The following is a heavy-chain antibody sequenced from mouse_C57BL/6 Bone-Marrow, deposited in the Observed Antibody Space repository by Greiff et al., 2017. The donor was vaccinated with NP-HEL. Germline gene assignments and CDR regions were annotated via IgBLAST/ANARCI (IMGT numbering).Heavy chain of an antibody. V-gene: IGHV14-4*01. CDR3: TTGGLRRGYAMDY. D-gene: IGHD2-4*01. CDR2: IDPENGDT. J-gene: IGHJ4*01. CDR1: GFNIKDDY. Sequence: VQLQQSGAELVRPGASVKLSCTASGFNIKDDYMHWVKQRPEQGLEWIGWIDPENGDTEYASKFQGKATITADTSSNTDYLQLSSLTSEDPAVYYCTTGGLRRGYAMDYWGQGTSVTVSS.